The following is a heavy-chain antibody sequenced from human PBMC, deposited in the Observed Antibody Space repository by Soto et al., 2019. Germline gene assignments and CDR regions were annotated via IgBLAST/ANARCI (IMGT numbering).Heavy chain of an antibody. CDR2: ISLYSDGT. J-gene: IGHJ5*02. Sequence: SLKVSGKTCGYTFSNYFITCVRHSPGQPLEWLGWISLYSDGTNYAQKFQGRVSMTTDTSTTTAYMELRSLRSDDTAVYYCARVVPGAEAWFGPWGQGTLVTVSS. D-gene: IGHD2-2*01. CDR1: GYTFSNYF. V-gene: IGHV1-18*01. CDR3: ARVVPGAEAWFGP.